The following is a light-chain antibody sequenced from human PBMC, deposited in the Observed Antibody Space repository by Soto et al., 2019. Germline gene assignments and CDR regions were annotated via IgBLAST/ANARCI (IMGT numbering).Light chain of an antibody. J-gene: IGKJ3*01. CDR1: ESVSTY. Sequence: EIVLTQSPATLSLSPGETATLSCGASESVSTYLAWYQQKPGQAPRLLIYDASHRTTGTPARFSGSGSMTDFTLTISSLEPEDSAVYYCQSRRNNFTFGYGNKVEIK. CDR2: DAS. CDR3: QSRRNNFT. V-gene: IGKV3-11*01.